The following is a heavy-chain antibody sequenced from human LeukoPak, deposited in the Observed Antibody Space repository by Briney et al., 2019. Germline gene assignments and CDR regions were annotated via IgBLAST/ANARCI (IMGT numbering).Heavy chain of an antibody. CDR1: GGTFSSYA. J-gene: IGHJ5*02. CDR3: ASRYSSGWYNWFDP. CDR2: IIPIFGTA. Sequence: GASVKVSCKASGGTFSSYAISWVRQAPGQGLEWMGGIIPIFGTANYAQKFRGRVTITADKSTRTAYMELSSLRSEDTAVYYCASRYSSGWYNWFDPWGQGTLVTVSS. V-gene: IGHV1-69*06. D-gene: IGHD6-19*01.